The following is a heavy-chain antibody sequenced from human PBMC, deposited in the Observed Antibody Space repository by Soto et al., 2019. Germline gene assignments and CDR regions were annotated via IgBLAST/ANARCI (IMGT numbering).Heavy chain of an antibody. D-gene: IGHD4-17*01. CDR1: GYTFTSYY. CDR2: INPSGGST. J-gene: IGHJ2*01. V-gene: IGHV1-46*01. Sequence: QVQLVQSGAEVKKPEASVKVSCKASGYTFTSYYMHWVRQAPGQGLEWMGIINPSGGSTSYAQKFQGRVTMTRDTSTSTVYMELSSLRSEDTAVYYCARDRLNGDENWYFDLWGRGTLVTVSS. CDR3: ARDRLNGDENWYFDL.